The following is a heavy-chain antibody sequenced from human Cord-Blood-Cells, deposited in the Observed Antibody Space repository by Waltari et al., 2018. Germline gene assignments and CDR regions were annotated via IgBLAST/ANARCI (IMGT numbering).Heavy chain of an antibody. J-gene: IGHJ3*02. V-gene: IGHV1-2*02. CDR3: ARDPFDSSGYYGAFDI. CDR2: INPNRGGT. CDR1: GYTFTGYY. Sequence: QVQLVQSGAEVKKPGASVKVSCKASGYTFTGYYMHWVRQAPGQGLEWMGWINPNRGGTNYAQKLQGRVTMTRDTSISTAYMELSRLRSDDTAVYYCARDPFDSSGYYGAFDIWGQGTMVTVSS. D-gene: IGHD3-22*01.